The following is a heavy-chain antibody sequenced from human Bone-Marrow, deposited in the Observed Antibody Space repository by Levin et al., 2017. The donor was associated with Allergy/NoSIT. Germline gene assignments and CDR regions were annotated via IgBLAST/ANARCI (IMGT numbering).Heavy chain of an antibody. D-gene: IGHD2-8*01. Sequence: GESLKISCAVSGFTVYNNYMSWVRQAPGKGLEWVSLIYSGGTTQYADSVKGRFTISRDSSKNTLYLQMNSLTPEDTAMYYCARNVPLTANGYWGQGTLVIVSS. CDR2: IYSGGTT. J-gene: IGHJ4*02. V-gene: IGHV3-66*01. CDR1: GFTVYNNY. CDR3: ARNVPLTANGY.